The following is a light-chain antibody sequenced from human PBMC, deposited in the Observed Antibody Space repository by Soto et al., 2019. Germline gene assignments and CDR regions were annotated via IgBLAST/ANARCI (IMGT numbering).Light chain of an antibody. V-gene: IGLV2-8*01. CDR1: ASDVGGYNF. CDR2: EVT. Sequence: QSVLTQPPSASGSPGQSVTISCTGTASDVGGYNFVSWYQQHPGKVPKLMIYEVTKRPSGVPDRFSGSKSGNTASLTVSGLQAEDEADYYCSSYAGSKGVFGTGTKLTVL. CDR3: SSYAGSKGV. J-gene: IGLJ1*01.